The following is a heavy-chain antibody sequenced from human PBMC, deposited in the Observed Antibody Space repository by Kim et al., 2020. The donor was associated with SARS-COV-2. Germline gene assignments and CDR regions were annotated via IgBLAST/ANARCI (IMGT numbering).Heavy chain of an antibody. V-gene: IGHV3-53*04. CDR3: ARDALWGSPAMDGMDV. Sequence: GGSLRLSCAASGFTVSSNYMSWVRQAPGKGLEWVSVIYSGGSTYYADSVKGRFTISRHNSKNTLYLQMNSLRAEDTAVYYCARDALWGSPAMDGMDVWGQGTTVTVSS. D-gene: IGHD7-27*01. CDR2: IYSGGST. J-gene: IGHJ6*02. CDR1: GFTVSSNY.